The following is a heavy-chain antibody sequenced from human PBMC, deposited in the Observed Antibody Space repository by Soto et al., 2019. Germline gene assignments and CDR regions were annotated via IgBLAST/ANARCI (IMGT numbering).Heavy chain of an antibody. CDR2: ISGSGGST. CDR3: ADYGVVVPPVGVTLGVWGWVDP. J-gene: IGHJ5*02. CDR1: GFTVSSYA. Sequence: EVQLLESGGGLVQPGGSLRLSCAATGFTVSSYAMSWVRQAPGKGLEWVSAISGSGGSTYYADSAKGRFTISRDNSKNTLYMQMNSLRTEDPAVYYCADYGVVVPPVGVTLGVWGWVDPWGQGTLVTVSS. V-gene: IGHV3-23*01. D-gene: IGHD2-15*01.